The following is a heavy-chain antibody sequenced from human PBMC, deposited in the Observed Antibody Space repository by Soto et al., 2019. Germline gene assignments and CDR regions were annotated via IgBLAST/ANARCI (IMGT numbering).Heavy chain of an antibody. J-gene: IGHJ4*02. V-gene: IGHV2-5*01. CDR3: AHRGDGDYEGIFNF. CDR1: GFSLSTNGVG. CDR2: IYWNDDK. Sequence: QITLKESGPTLVKPTQPLTLTCTFSGFSLSTNGVGVGWIRQPPGEALEWLALIYWNDDKDYSPSLRSRLTLTKDTSKNQVVLTMTNMDPVDTATYYCAHRGDGDYEGIFNFCGQGTLVAVSS. D-gene: IGHD4-17*01.